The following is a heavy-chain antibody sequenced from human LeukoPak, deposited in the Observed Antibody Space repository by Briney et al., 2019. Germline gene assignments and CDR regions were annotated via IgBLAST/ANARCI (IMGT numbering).Heavy chain of an antibody. CDR3: ARARGGPGIYRYILTGSHVHYFDY. CDR1: GGSISSGGYY. CDR2: IYHSGST. Sequence: SETLSLTCTVSGGSISSGGYYWSWIRQPPGKGLEWIGYIYHSGSTYYNPSLKSRVTISVDRSKNQFSLKLSSVTAADTAVYYCARARGGPGIYRYILTGSHVHYFDYWGQGTLVTVSS. V-gene: IGHV4-30-2*01. J-gene: IGHJ4*02. D-gene: IGHD3-9*01.